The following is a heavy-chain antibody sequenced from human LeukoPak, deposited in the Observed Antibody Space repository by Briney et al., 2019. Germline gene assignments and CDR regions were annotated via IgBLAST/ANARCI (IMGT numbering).Heavy chain of an antibody. CDR1: GGTFSSYA. CDR3: ARDKSITAFGVVSNFDY. D-gene: IGHD3-3*01. CDR2: ISAFNGNT. J-gene: IGHJ4*02. V-gene: IGHV1-18*01. Sequence: GSSVKVSCKASGGTFSSYAISWVRQAPGQGLEWMGWISAFNGNTNYAEKFQGSVTMTTDTSTRTAYMELRSLRSDDTAVYYCARDKSITAFGVVSNFDYWGQGTLVTVSS.